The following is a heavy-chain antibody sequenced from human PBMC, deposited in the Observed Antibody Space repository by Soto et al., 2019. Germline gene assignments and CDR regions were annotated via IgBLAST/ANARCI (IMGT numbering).Heavy chain of an antibody. D-gene: IGHD6-19*01. CDR1: GFTFSSYG. Sequence: GGSLRLSCAASGFTFSSYGMHWVRQAPGKGLEWVAVISYDGSNKYYADSVKGRFTISRDNSKNTLYLQMNSLRAEDTAVYYCAKDSAGTIAVAGTIDYWGQGTLVTVSS. V-gene: IGHV3-30*18. CDR2: ISYDGSNK. J-gene: IGHJ4*02. CDR3: AKDSAGTIAVAGTIDY.